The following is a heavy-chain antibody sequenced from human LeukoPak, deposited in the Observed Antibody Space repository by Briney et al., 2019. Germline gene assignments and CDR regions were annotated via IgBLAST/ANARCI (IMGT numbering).Heavy chain of an antibody. CDR2: LYNSVIT. D-gene: IGHD7-27*01. J-gene: IGHJ4*02. CDR3: ARAPNWDRPFDN. V-gene: IGHV4-59*02. CDR1: GGSASTYY. Sequence: PSETLSLTCTVSGGSASTYYWSWIRQPPGKGLEWIGYLYNSVITNSVPSLKSRVTISLDTSRNEVSLRLTSVTAADTAVYYCARAPNWDRPFDNWGQGTLVTVSS.